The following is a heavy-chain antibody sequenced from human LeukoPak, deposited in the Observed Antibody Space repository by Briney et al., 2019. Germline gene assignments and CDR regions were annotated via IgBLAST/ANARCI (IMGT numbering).Heavy chain of an antibody. V-gene: IGHV4-38-2*01. Sequence: SETLSPTCAVSSYSISSGSYWGWIRQSPGKGLEWVGSIFHSGNSYYNPSVKSRLTMSVDTSKNQFSLKLTSVTAADTALYYCARVTYVDDMLYQYFDYCGQGILVTVSS. CDR2: IFHSGNS. J-gene: IGHJ4*02. CDR1: SYSISSGSY. D-gene: IGHD4-17*01. CDR3: ARVTYVDDMLYQYFDY.